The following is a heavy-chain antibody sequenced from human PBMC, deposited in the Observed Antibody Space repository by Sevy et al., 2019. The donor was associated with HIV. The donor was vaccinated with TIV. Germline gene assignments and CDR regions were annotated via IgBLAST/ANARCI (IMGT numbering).Heavy chain of an antibody. CDR1: GFTFSSYE. Sequence: GGSLRLSCAASGFTFSSYEMNWVRQAPGKGLEWVSYISSSGSTIYYADSVKGRFTISRDNAKNSLYLQMNSLRAEDTAVYYCAGEGIGRGWFDPWGQGTLVTVSS. V-gene: IGHV3-48*03. J-gene: IGHJ5*02. D-gene: IGHD3-10*01. CDR2: ISSSGSTI. CDR3: AGEGIGRGWFDP.